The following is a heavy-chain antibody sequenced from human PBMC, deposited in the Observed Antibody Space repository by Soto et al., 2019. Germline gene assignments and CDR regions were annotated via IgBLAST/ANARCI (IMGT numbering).Heavy chain of an antibody. CDR3: ARDPKDPETYYYGLGG. J-gene: IGHJ6*02. V-gene: IGHV1-69*12. CDR1: GDTFSSYA. CDR2: IIPLFGAS. Sequence: QVQLVQSGAEVKKPGSSVKVSCKASGDTFSSYAISWVRQAPGQGLEWMGGIIPLFGASTYAQKFQARVTLTAGESTATAYMELSSLRSDDTAVYYCARDPKDPETYYYGLGGWGQGTTVTVSS.